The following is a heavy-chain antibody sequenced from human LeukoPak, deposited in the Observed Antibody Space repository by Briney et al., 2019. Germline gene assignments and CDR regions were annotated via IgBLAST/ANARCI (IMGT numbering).Heavy chain of an antibody. D-gene: IGHD3-9*01. Sequence: ASVKVSCKASGYTFTGYYMHWVRHAPGQGLEWMGWINPNSGGTNYAQKFQGRVTMTRDTSISTAYMELSRLRSDDTAVYYCARGILTGYRGNYYFDYWGQGTLVTVSS. CDR1: GYTFTGYY. J-gene: IGHJ4*02. V-gene: IGHV1-2*02. CDR3: ARGILTGYRGNYYFDY. CDR2: INPNSGGT.